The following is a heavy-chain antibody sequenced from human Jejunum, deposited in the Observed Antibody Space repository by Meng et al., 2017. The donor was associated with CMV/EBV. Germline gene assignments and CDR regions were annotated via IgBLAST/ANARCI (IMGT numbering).Heavy chain of an antibody. CDR2: VYHRGDT. J-gene: IGHJ4*02. CDR1: GDSISSDIW. Sequence: QGPLHGSGPGLVKPSGTRSLTCTVSGDSISSDIWWSRVRQPPGKGLEWIGEVYHRGDTNYNPSLKSRVDISVDKSKNQFYLSLFSVTAADTAVYYCGRDQGRELINHWGQGTLVTVSS. V-gene: IGHV4-4*02. CDR3: GRDQGRELINH. D-gene: IGHD1-7*01.